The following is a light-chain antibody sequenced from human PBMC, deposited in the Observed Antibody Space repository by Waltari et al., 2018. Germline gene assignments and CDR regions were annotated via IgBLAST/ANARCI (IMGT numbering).Light chain of an antibody. V-gene: IGKV3-20*01. J-gene: IGKJ4*01. CDR1: QIVSNNY. CDR3: HLYGSART. CDR2: GVS. Sequence: NVLTQSPGTLSLSPGERATLSCRASQIVSNNYLAWYQQQPGQAPRLLIYGVSSRATGIPDRFSGSGSGTDFTLTSSRLEPEDSAVYFCHLYGSARTFGGGTKVEIK.